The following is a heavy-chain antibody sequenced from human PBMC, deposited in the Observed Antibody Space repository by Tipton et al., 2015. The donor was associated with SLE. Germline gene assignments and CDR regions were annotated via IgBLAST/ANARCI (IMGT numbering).Heavy chain of an antibody. Sequence: LSLTCAASGFTFSSYGMHWVRQAPGKGLEWVAVIWYDGSNKYYVDSVKGRFTISRDNSKNTLYLQMNSLRAEDTAVYYCAKELTVTTPFDYWGQGTLVTVSS. CDR2: IWYDGSNK. D-gene: IGHD4-17*01. CDR1: GFTFSSYG. CDR3: AKELTVTTPFDY. J-gene: IGHJ4*02. V-gene: IGHV3-30*18.